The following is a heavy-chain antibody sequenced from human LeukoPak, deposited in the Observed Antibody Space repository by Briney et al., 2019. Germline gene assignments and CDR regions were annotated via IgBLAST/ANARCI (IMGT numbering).Heavy chain of an antibody. CDR3: ARGLRFLEWLFFDY. J-gene: IGHJ4*02. CDR2: IDHSGST. D-gene: IGHD3-3*01. CDR1: GGSISSSNW. V-gene: IGHV4-4*02. Sequence: PSETLSLTCAVSGGSISSSNWWSWVRQSPGKGLEWIGEIDHSGSTNYNPSLKSRVTISIDKSKNQFSLKLSSVTAADTAVYYCARGLRFLEWLFFDYWGQGTLVTVSS.